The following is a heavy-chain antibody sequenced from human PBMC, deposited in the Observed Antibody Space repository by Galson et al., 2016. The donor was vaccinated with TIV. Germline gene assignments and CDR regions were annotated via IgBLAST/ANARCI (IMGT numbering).Heavy chain of an antibody. J-gene: IGHJ6*02. CDR3: AKAQEPNYSNALYGMDV. CDR2: IAYDGSVK. CDR1: GFSFGRYG. D-gene: IGHD4-11*01. V-gene: IGHV3-30*02. Sequence: SLRLSCATSGFSFGRYGMYWVRQAPGKGLDWVALIAYDGSVKYYADSVRGRFTISRDDSKNTLFLQMNSLRLEDSAVYYCAKAQEPNYSNALYGMDVWGQGTTVTVSS.